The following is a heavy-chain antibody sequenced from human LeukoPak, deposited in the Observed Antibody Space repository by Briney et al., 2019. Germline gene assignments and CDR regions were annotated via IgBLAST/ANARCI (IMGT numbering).Heavy chain of an antibody. J-gene: IGHJ3*02. D-gene: IGHD3-10*01. CDR3: ARLLTMVRGRAFDI. CDR2: INPGDSDT. Sequence: GESLKISCKGSGYTFASYWIGWVRQMPGKGLEWMGIINPGDSDTRYSPSFQGQVTISSDKSISTAYLQWSSLKASDTAMYYCARLLTMVRGRAFDIWGQGTMVTVSS. CDR1: GYTFASYW. V-gene: IGHV5-51*01.